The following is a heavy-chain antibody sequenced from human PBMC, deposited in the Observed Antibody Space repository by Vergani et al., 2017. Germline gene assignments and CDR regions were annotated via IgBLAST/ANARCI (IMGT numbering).Heavy chain of an antibody. CDR2: ISYDGSNK. J-gene: IGHJ4*02. Sequence: VQLVESGGGLVQPGRSLRLSCAASGFTFSSYGMHWVRQAPGKGLEWVAVISYDGSNKYYADSVKGRFTISRDNSKNTLYLQMNSLRAEDTAVYYCAKDRLVLEYYFDYWGQGTLVTVSS. CDR1: GFTFSSYG. CDR3: AKDRLVLEYYFDY. D-gene: IGHD6-6*01. V-gene: IGHV3-30*18.